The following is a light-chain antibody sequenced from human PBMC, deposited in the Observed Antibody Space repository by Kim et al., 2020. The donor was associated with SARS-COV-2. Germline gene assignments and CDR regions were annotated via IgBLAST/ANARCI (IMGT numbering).Light chain of an antibody. CDR1: KSITTT. J-gene: IGKJ4*01. CDR2: AAS. V-gene: IGKV3-15*01. Sequence: GSPGESATLTCRASKSITTTLAWYQHKPGQAPRLLFYAASTRATGIPGRFSGSGSETDFTLTISSLQSEDAALYYCQQYYDWPLTFGGGTKVDIK. CDR3: QQYYDWPLT.